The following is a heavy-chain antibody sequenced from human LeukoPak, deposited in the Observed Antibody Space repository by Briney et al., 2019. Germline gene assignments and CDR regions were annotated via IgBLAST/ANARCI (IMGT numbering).Heavy chain of an antibody. CDR2: IKQDGSEK. J-gene: IGHJ4*02. D-gene: IGHD6-13*01. V-gene: IGHV3-7*04. Sequence: PGGSLRLSCAASGFTFSTYWMNWVRQAPGKGLEWVANIKQDGSEKYYVDSVKGRFTISRDNARNSLYLQMNSLRAEDTAVYYCARITGIAAAGDYWGQGTLVTVSS. CDR1: GFTFSTYW. CDR3: ARITGIAAAGDY.